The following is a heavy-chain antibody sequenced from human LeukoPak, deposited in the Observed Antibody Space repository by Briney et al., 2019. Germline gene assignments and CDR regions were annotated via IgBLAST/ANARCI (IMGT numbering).Heavy chain of an antibody. V-gene: IGHV3-30-3*01. D-gene: IGHD2-2*02. CDR3: AKEIPRHFDY. Sequence: GGSLRLSCAASGFTFSSYAMHWVRQAPGKGLEWVAVIQYDGSTKWYADSVKGRFTTSRDNSRNTLYLQMNSLRAEDTAVYYCAKEIPRHFDYWGQGTLVTVSS. CDR1: GFTFSSYA. J-gene: IGHJ4*02. CDR2: IQYDGSTK.